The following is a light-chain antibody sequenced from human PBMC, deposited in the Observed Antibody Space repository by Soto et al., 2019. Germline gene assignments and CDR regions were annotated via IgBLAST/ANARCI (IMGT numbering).Light chain of an antibody. CDR3: SSYTNSGTYV. CDR2: DVS. CDR1: NSDVGAYNY. Sequence: PAQPRFVYGYPVERGRIPFTRNNSDVGAYNYVSWYQQHPGKAPKLMIYDVSNRPSGISDRFSVSKSGNTASLTISNLQADDEADYYCSSYTNSGTYVFGTGTKVTVL. V-gene: IGLV2-14*01. J-gene: IGLJ1*01.